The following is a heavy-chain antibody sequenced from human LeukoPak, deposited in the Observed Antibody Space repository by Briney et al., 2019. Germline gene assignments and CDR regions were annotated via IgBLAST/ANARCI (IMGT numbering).Heavy chain of an antibody. D-gene: IGHD1-14*01. CDR3: ASKVTTGY. Sequence: PGGSLRLSCVVSGLTVNSNYMSWVRQAPGKGLEWVSVIYSGGTTNYADSVKGRFIVYRDSSKNTLYLQMNSLRAEDTAVYYCASKVTTGYWGQGTLVTVSS. CDR2: IYSGGTT. J-gene: IGHJ4*02. V-gene: IGHV3-66*01. CDR1: GLTVNSNY.